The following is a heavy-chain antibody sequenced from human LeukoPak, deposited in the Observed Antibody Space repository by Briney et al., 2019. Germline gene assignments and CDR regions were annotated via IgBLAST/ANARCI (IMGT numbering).Heavy chain of an antibody. J-gene: IGHJ4*02. Sequence: TGGSLRLSCAASGFTFRSCELSWVRQAPAKGLEWVSYISSSGSIIYYADSVKGRFTISRDNAKNSLYLQMNSLRAEDTAVYYCVRARWGDTAFDYWGQGTLVTVSS. CDR2: ISSSGSII. CDR1: GFTFRSCE. CDR3: VRARWGDTAFDY. V-gene: IGHV3-48*03. D-gene: IGHD2-21*01.